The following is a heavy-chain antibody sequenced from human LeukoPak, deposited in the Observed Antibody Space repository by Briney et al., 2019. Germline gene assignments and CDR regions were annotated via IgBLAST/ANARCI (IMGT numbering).Heavy chain of an antibody. V-gene: IGHV4-39*07. CDR2: IYYSGST. D-gene: IGHD6-13*01. J-gene: IGHJ6*03. CDR1: GGSISSGSYY. Sequence: PSETLSLTCTVSGGSISSGSYYWGWIRQPPGKGLEWIGSIYYSGSTYYNPSLKSRVTISVDTSKNQFSLKLSSVTAADTAVYYCASIAAAGDYYYYYMDVWGKGTTVTISS. CDR3: ASIAAAGDYYYYYMDV.